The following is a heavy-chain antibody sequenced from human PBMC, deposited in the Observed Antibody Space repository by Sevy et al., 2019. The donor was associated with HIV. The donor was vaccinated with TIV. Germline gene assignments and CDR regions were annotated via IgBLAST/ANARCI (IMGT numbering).Heavy chain of an antibody. Sequence: GGSLRLSCVSSGFTFSSYSMNWVRQAPGKGLEWVSYISSSSSTIYYADSVKGRFTISRDNAKNSLYLQMNSLRDEDTAVYYCARDRKYYYDSSGYYGSGNYYFDYWGQGTLVTVSS. CDR2: ISSSSSTI. CDR3: ARDRKYYYDSSGYYGSGNYYFDY. CDR1: GFTFSSYS. D-gene: IGHD3-22*01. V-gene: IGHV3-48*02. J-gene: IGHJ4*02.